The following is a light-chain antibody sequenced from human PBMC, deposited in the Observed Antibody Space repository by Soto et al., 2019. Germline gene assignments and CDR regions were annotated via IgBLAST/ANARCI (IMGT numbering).Light chain of an antibody. CDR2: YDS. CDR3: QVWDSSSDPFV. CDR1: NIGSKS. J-gene: IGLJ1*01. Sequence: SYELTQPPSVSVAPGKTARITCGGNNIGSKSVHWYQQKPGQAPVLVVYYDSVRPSGIPERFSGSNSGNTATLTISRVEAGDEADYYCQVWDSSSDPFVFGTGTKVTVL. V-gene: IGLV3-21*04.